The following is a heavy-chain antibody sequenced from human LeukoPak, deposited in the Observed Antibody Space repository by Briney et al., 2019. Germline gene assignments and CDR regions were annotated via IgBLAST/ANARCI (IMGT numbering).Heavy chain of an antibody. CDR3: AREGTGTTFNYYYYMDV. CDR1: GASISSSSYY. CDR2: IYYSGST. Sequence: PSETLSLTCIVSGASISSSSYYWGWIRQPPGKGLEWIGSIYYSGSTYYNPSLKSRVTISVDTSKNQFSLKLSSVTAADTAVYYCAREGTGTTFNYYYYMDVWGKGTTVTISS. D-gene: IGHD1-1*01. J-gene: IGHJ6*03. V-gene: IGHV4-39*07.